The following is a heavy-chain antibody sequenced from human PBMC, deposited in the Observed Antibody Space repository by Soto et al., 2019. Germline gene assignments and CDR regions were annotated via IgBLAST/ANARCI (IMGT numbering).Heavy chain of an antibody. CDR2: INGDDGKT. J-gene: IGHJ4*02. CDR1: GYSFISYG. Sequence: QIQLVQSGAEVKKPGASVKVSCKTSGYSFISYGIHWVRQAPGQRLEWMGWINGDDGKTNYSPRFHGRVTLIRDTSAGTSYMELSSLTSEDTAVYYCATDYMRGADYWGQGTLVTVSS. D-gene: IGHD5-12*01. V-gene: IGHV1-3*01. CDR3: ATDYMRGADY.